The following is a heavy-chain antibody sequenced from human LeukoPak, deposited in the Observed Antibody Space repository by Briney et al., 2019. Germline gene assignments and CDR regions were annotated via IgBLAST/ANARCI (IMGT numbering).Heavy chain of an antibody. CDR1: GFTFSSYA. J-gene: IGHJ4*02. CDR2: ISDSGGNT. D-gene: IGHD6-6*01. Sequence: PGGSLRLSCAVSGFTFSSYAMSWVRQAPWERLQWVSGISDSGGNTYYADSVRGRFTISRDNSKNTLYLQMNSLRAEDTAVYYCARHRSSWLIDYWGQGTLVTVSS. V-gene: IGHV3-23*01. CDR3: ARHRSSWLIDY.